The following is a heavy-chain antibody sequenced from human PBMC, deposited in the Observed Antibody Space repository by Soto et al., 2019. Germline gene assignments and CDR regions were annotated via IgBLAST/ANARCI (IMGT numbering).Heavy chain of an antibody. CDR2: VKSKSNVVTT. V-gene: IGHV3-15*01. CDR3: TTLGFDP. CDR1: GSTFSNVW. Sequence: EVQLVESGGGLVKPGGSLRLSCAASGSTFSNVWMSWVRQAPGKGLEWVGRVKSKSNVVTTDYAASVQRRFTISRDDSKNTLYLPMNRRKTADTAVYYCTTLGFDPWGQGTLVTVSS. J-gene: IGHJ5*02.